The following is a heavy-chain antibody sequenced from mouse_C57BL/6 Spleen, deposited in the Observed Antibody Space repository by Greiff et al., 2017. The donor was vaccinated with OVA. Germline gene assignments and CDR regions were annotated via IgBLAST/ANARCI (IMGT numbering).Heavy chain of an antibody. CDR1: GFTFSSYA. V-gene: IGHV5-4*03. D-gene: IGHD4-1*01. Sequence: DVKLVESGGGLVKPGGSLKLSCAASGFTFSSYAMSWVRQTPEKRLEWVATISDGGSYTYYPDNVKGRFPISRDNAKNNLYLQMSHLKSEDTAMYYCARGQTGNYAMDYWGQGTSVTVSS. CDR3: ARGQTGNYAMDY. CDR2: ISDGGSYT. J-gene: IGHJ4*01.